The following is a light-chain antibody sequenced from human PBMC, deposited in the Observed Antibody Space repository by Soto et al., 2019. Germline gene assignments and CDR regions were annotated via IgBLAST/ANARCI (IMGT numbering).Light chain of an antibody. J-gene: IGLJ1*01. Sequence: QSVLTQPPSASGSLGQSVTISCTGTSSDVGGYNHVSWYQQHPGKAPKLLIYDVSHRPSGVPDRFSGSKSGNTASLTVSGLQADDEVDYYCSSYAGSNNLIFGTGTKLTVL. CDR2: DVS. V-gene: IGLV2-8*01. CDR1: SSDVGGYNH. CDR3: SSYAGSNNLI.